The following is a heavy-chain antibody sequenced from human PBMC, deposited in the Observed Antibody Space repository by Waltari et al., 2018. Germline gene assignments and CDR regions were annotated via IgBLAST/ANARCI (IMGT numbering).Heavy chain of an antibody. J-gene: IGHJ4*02. D-gene: IGHD6-13*01. CDR1: GYSFTSYW. CDR2: IYPGDSDT. V-gene: IGHV5-51*01. Sequence: EVQLVQSGAEVKKPGESLKISCKGSGYSFTSYWIGWVRQRPGKGLEWMGIIYPGDSDTRYSPSIQGQVTISADKSISTAYLQWSSLKASDTAMYYCARGVYSSSWYHPGGDYWGQGTLVTVSS. CDR3: ARGVYSSSWYHPGGDY.